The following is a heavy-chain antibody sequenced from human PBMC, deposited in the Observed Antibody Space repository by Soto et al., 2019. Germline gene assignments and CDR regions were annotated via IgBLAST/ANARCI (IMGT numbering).Heavy chain of an antibody. Sequence: QVQLVQSGAEVKKPGASVKVSCKASGYTFTTYGITWVRQATGQGLEWMGWISAYSGNTNYAQKLQGRITVTTNTSTNKAYMDLRSLRADDTAVYYCAKVVKAGDYGDYGRYHSDYWGHGTLVTVSS. J-gene: IGHJ4*01. CDR3: AKVVKAGDYGDYGRYHSDY. CDR2: ISAYSGNT. CDR1: GYTFTTYG. V-gene: IGHV1-18*04. D-gene: IGHD4-17*01.